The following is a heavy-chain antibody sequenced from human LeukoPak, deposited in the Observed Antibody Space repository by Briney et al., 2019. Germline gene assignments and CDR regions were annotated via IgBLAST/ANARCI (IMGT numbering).Heavy chain of an antibody. Sequence: GGSLRLSCVASGFTFKSYAMSWVRQAPGKGLEWVAGISNSGGHIYYADSVKDRFTISRDNSENTLYLQMNSLRAEDTAVYFCARDPVRGYFDYWGQGTLVTVSS. CDR1: GFTFKSYA. V-gene: IGHV3-23*01. CDR3: ARDPVRGYFDY. D-gene: IGHD3-10*01. CDR2: ISNSGGHI. J-gene: IGHJ4*01.